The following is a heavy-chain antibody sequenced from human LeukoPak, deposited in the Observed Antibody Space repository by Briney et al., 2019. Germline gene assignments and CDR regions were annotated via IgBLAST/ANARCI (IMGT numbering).Heavy chain of an antibody. J-gene: IGHJ4*02. D-gene: IGHD6-6*01. V-gene: IGHV3-15*05. CDR1: GFTFSDAW. CDR3: TTWSSQFDY. Sequence: GGSLRLSCAASGFTFSDAWMTWVRQAPGKGLECVGFIQSKTDGGTTDSAAPVKGRFTISRDDSKNTLYLQMNSLNSEDTAVYYCTTWSSQFDYWGQGTLVTVSS. CDR2: IQSKTDGGTT.